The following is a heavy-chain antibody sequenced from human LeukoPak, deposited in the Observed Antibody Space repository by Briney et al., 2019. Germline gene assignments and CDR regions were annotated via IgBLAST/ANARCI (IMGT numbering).Heavy chain of an antibody. J-gene: IGHJ4*02. D-gene: IGHD3-10*01. CDR2: ITYDGYYK. CDR1: GXTFTNYG. Sequence: PGTSLRLSCAASGXTFTNYGMHWVRQAPGKGLEWVALITYDGYYKYYSDSVKGRFTISRDNSKKRLFLQMNSLRAADTAVYYCAARDSTLVGGVIKVFWGRGTRVTVSS. CDR3: AARDSTLVGGVIKVF. V-gene: IGHV3-30*03.